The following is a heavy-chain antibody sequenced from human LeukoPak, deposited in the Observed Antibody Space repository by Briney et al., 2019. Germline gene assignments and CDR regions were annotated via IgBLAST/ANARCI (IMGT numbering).Heavy chain of an antibody. CDR1: GYTFTGYY. Sequence: ASVKVSCKASGYTFTGYYMHRVRQAPGQGLEWMGWINPNSGGTNYAQKFQGRVTMTRDTSISTAYMELSRLRSDDTAVYYCARDLRDYYDSSGYYFWGQGTLVTVPS. D-gene: IGHD3-22*01. V-gene: IGHV1-2*02. CDR3: ARDLRDYYDSSGYYF. CDR2: INPNSGGT. J-gene: IGHJ4*02.